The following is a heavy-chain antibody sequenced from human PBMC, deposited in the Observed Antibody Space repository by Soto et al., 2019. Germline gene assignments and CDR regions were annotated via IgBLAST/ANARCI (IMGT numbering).Heavy chain of an antibody. Sequence: ASVKVSCKASGYTFTSYGISWVRQAPGQGLEWMGWISAYNGNTNYAQKLQGRVTMTTDTSTNTAYMELRSLRSDDTAVYYCARVSNYDFWSGYPGHYYYYGMDVWGQGTTVTVS. J-gene: IGHJ6*02. CDR3: ARVSNYDFWSGYPGHYYYYGMDV. CDR1: GYTFTSYG. V-gene: IGHV1-18*01. CDR2: ISAYNGNT. D-gene: IGHD3-3*01.